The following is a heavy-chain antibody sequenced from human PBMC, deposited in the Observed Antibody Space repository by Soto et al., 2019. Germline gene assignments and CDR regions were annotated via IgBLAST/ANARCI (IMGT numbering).Heavy chain of an antibody. CDR1: GFSVSSKY. Sequence: EVPLVESGGGLIQPGGSLRLSCAASGFSVSSKYMTWVRQAPGKGLEWVSVIYGGGTTYYADSVKGRFTISRDNSKNTLYLQMNSLRAEDTAVYYCVQTTGWPGFDFWGLGTLVTVSS. V-gene: IGHV3-53*01. D-gene: IGHD6-19*01. J-gene: IGHJ4*02. CDR2: IYGGGTT. CDR3: VQTTGWPGFDF.